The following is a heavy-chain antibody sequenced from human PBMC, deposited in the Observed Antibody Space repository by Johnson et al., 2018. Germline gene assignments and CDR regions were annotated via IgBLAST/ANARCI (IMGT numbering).Heavy chain of an antibody. CDR3: AKQRERGTSYMDV. V-gene: IGHV5-51*01. CDR2: IWPGDSDT. CDR1: GYSFTNYW. J-gene: IGHJ6*04. Sequence: VQLVQSGAEVKKXGESLKISCKGSGYSFTNYWIGWVRQMPGEGLEWMGIIWPGDSDTKYSPSFQGQVTIAADRSISTAYLQWSSLKASDTAMYYCAKQRERGTSYMDVWGKGTTVTVSS. D-gene: IGHD1-26*01.